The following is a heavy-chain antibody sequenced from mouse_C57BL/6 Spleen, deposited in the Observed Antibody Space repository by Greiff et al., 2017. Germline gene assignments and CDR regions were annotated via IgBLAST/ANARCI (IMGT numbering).Heavy chain of an antibody. Sequence: QVQLQQPGAELVRPGSSVKLSCKASGYTFTSYWMHWVKQRPIQGLEWIGNIYPSDSETHYNQKFKDKATLTVDKSSSTAYMQLSSLTSEDSAVXYCARDYYYGSSYGGLAYWGQGTLVTVSA. CDR2: IYPSDSET. CDR1: GYTFTSYW. V-gene: IGHV1-52*01. CDR3: ARDYYYGSSYGGLAY. J-gene: IGHJ3*01. D-gene: IGHD1-1*01.